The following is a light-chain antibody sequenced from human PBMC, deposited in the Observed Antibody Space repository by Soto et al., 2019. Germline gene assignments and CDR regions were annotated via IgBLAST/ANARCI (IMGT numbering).Light chain of an antibody. CDR3: KQYNNWPLT. V-gene: IGKV3-15*01. CDR1: QSVSSN. Sequence: EIVMTQSPATLSVSPGERATLSCRASQSVSSNLAWYQQKPGQATRLLIYGAFTRATGFPARFSGSGSGTEFTLTISSLQSEDFAVNYCKQYNNWPLTFGGGTKVDIK. CDR2: GAF. J-gene: IGKJ4*01.